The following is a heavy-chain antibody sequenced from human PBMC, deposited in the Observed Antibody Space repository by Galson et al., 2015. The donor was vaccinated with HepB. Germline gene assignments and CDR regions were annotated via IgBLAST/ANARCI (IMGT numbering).Heavy chain of an antibody. CDR1: GGTFSSYA. Sequence: SVKVSCKASGGTFSSYAISWVRQAPGQGLEWMGRIIPILGIANYAQKFQGRVTITADKSTSTAYMELRSLRSDDTAVYYCARSASDIVVVPAAHPGPDYWGQGTLVTVSS. J-gene: IGHJ4*02. CDR2: IIPILGIA. CDR3: ARSASDIVVVPAAHPGPDY. D-gene: IGHD2-2*01. V-gene: IGHV1-69*04.